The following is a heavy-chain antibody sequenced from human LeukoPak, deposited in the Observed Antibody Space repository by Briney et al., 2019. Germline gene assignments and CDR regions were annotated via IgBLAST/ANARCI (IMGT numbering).Heavy chain of an antibody. D-gene: IGHD2-15*01. Sequence: ASVKVSCKASGYTFTSYGISWVRQAPGQGLEWMGGIIPVFGTANYAEKFQDRVTITADKSTSTAYMELSSLRSEDTAMYYCAINQAGYCGGGSCYRHEFYYMDVWGKGTSVTVSS. CDR1: GYTFTSYG. CDR3: AINQAGYCGGGSCYRHEFYYMDV. V-gene: IGHV1-69*06. CDR2: IIPVFGTA. J-gene: IGHJ6*03.